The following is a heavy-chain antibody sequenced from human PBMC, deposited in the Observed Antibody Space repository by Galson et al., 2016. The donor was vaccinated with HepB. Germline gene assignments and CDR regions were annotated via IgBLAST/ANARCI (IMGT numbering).Heavy chain of an antibody. V-gene: IGHV4-59*01. CDR3: AKFQRRGYTQAGWFAP. CDR2: FYYSGRT. J-gene: IGHJ5*02. D-gene: IGHD5-12*01. Sequence: SETLSLTCIVSGDYISSYYWSWIRQPPGKGLEWIGYFYYSGRTNYNPSLESRVTISVDTSKNQFSLKLTSVTAADTAVYYCAKFQRRGYTQAGWFAPWGQGTLVTVSS. CDR1: GDYISSYY.